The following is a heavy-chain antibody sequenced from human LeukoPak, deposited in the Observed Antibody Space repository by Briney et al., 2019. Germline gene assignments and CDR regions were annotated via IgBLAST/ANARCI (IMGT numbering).Heavy chain of an antibody. Sequence: LPGGSLRLSCAASGFTFSNYAMTWVRQAPGKGLEWVSAIGGSGSGTYYADSVKGRFTISRDNSKNTLYLQMNSLRAEDTAVYYCAKCGSSGWFSAFDIWGQGTMVTVSS. D-gene: IGHD6-19*01. CDR3: AKCGSSGWFSAFDI. CDR1: GFTFSNYA. V-gene: IGHV3-23*01. J-gene: IGHJ3*02. CDR2: IGGSGSGT.